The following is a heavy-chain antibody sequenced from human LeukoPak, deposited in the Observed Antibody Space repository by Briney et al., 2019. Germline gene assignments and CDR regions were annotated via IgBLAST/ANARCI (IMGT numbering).Heavy chain of an antibody. V-gene: IGHV3-21*01. CDR1: GFAFSTYS. CDR3: ARDESLVRGAAFDY. J-gene: IGHJ4*02. Sequence: GGSLRLSCAASGFAFSTYSMNWVRQAPGKGLEWVSYISSSSNYINYADSVKGRFTISRDNAKNSLYLQMNSLRAEDTAVYYCARDESLVRGAAFDYWGQGTLVTVSS. CDR2: ISSSSNYI. D-gene: IGHD3-10*01.